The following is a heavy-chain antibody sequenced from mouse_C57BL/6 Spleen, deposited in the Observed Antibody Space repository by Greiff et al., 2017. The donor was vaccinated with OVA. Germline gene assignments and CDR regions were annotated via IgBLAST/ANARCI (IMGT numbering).Heavy chain of an antibody. CDR3: TRNYGSSHYCDY. V-gene: IGHV1-15*01. D-gene: IGHD1-1*01. J-gene: IGHJ2*01. CDR1: GYTFTDYE. CDR2: IDPETGGT. Sequence: QVQLQQSGAELVRPGASVTLSCKASGYTFTDYEMNWVKQTPVHGLEWIGAIDPETGGTAYNQKFKGKAILTADKSSSTAYMELRSLTSEYSAVYYCTRNYGSSHYCDYWGQGTTLTVSS.